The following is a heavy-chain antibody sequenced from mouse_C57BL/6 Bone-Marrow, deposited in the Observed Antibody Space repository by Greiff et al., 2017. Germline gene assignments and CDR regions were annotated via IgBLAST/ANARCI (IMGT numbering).Heavy chain of an antibody. CDR2: IDPSDSYT. CDR3: ADGLGFAY. CDR1: GYTFTSYW. J-gene: IGHJ3*01. V-gene: IGHV1-50*01. Sequence: QVQLQQPGAELVKPGASVKLSCKASGYTFTSYWMQWVKQRPGQGLEWIGEIDPSDSYTNYNQKFKGKATLTVDTSTSTAYMQLSSLTSEDSAVDYGADGLGFAYWGQGTLVTVSA.